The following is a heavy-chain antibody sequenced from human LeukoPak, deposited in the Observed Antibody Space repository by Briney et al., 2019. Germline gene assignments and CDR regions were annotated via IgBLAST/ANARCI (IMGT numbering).Heavy chain of an antibody. CDR3: ARVSDISVAAYFDY. V-gene: IGHV3-20*04. Sequence: GGSLRLSCVGSGFKFDDYGMSWVRHVPGKGLEWVSGINWNGGDTGYADSVKGRFIVSRDNAKNSLYLQMNSLRAEDTALYYCARVSDISVAAYFDYWGQGTLVTVSS. J-gene: IGHJ4*02. CDR2: INWNGGDT. D-gene: IGHD6-19*01. CDR1: GFKFDDYG.